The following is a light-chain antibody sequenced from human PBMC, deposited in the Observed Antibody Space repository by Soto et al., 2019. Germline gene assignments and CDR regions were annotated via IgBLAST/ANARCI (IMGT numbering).Light chain of an antibody. CDR1: SGSIASNY. Sequence: NFMLTQPHSVSESPGKTVTISCTGSSGSIASNYVQWYQQRPGSAPTTVIYEDNQRPSGVPDRFSGSIDSSSNSASLTISGLKTEDEADYYCQSYDTFLSAVVFGGGTKLTVL. CDR3: QSYDTFLSAVV. V-gene: IGLV6-57*02. J-gene: IGLJ2*01. CDR2: EDN.